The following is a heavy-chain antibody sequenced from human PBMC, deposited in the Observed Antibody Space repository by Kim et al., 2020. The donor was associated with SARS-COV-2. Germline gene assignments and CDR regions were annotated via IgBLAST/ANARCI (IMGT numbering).Heavy chain of an antibody. D-gene: IGHD1-7*01. CDR2: INPNSGGT. CDR3: ARDSRLELLRAFDI. Sequence: ASVKVSCKASGYTFTGYYMHWVRQAPGQGLEWMGRINPNSGGTNYAQKFQGRVTMTRDTSISTAYMELSRLRSDDTAVYYCARDSRLELLRAFDIWGQGTMVTVSS. J-gene: IGHJ3*02. CDR1: GYTFTGYY. V-gene: IGHV1-2*06.